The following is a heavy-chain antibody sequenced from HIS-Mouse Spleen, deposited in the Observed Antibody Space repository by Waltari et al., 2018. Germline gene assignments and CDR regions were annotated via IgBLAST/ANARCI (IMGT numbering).Heavy chain of an antibody. J-gene: IGHJ4*02. V-gene: IGHV3-48*01. CDR3: ARGTSGSYYLVSVSDY. CDR2: ISSSSSSSI. CDR1: GFTFSSYS. Sequence: EVQLVESGGGLVQPGGSLRLSCAASGFTFSSYSLNWGRQAPGKGLEWVSYISSSSSSSIYYADSVKGRFTISRDNAKNSLYLQMNSLRAEDTAVYYCARGTSGSYYLVSVSDYWGQGTLVTVSS. D-gene: IGHD1-26*01.